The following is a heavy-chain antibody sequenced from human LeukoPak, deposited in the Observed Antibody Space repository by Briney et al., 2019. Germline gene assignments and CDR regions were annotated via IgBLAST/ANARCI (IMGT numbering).Heavy chain of an antibody. D-gene: IGHD2-2*02. Sequence: SETLSLTCTVSGGSISSYYWGWIRQPPGKGLEWIGSIYHSGSTYYNPSLKSRVTISVDTSKNQFSLKLSSVTAADTAVYYCASTPDAPYCSSTSCYTFRFDPWGQGTLVTVSS. CDR2: IYHSGST. J-gene: IGHJ5*02. V-gene: IGHV4-38-2*02. CDR3: ASTPDAPYCSSTSCYTFRFDP. CDR1: GGSISSYY.